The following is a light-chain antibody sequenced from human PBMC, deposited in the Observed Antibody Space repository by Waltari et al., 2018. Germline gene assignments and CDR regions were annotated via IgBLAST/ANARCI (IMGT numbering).Light chain of an antibody. V-gene: IGLV2-14*01. CDR1: TIDIGNHDY. CDR2: EGT. Sequence: QSALTQPASVSGSPGQSITISCTGTTIDIGNHDYLSWYQQHPGKAPKLLIYEGTNRPSGVSTRFSGSKSGSTASLTISGLQADDEAHYYCSSYTGGSTLLVFGGGTDLTVL. CDR3: SSYTGGSTLLV. J-gene: IGLJ2*01.